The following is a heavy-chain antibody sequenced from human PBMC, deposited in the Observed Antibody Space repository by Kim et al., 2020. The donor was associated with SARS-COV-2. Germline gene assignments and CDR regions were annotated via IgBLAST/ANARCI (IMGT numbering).Heavy chain of an antibody. Sequence: LSLTCAASGFTFSSYAMSWVRQSPRKGLEWVSGITSSGGSTYYADSVKGRFTISRDNSKNTLYLQMDSLRVEDTAVYYCAKRVATAGRNFDYWGQGTLVTVSS. J-gene: IGHJ4*02. CDR1: GFTFSSYA. D-gene: IGHD6-13*01. CDR3: AKRVATAGRNFDY. V-gene: IGHV3-23*01. CDR2: ITSSGGST.